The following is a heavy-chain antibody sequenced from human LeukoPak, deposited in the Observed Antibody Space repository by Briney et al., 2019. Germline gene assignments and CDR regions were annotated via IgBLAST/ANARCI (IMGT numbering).Heavy chain of an antibody. J-gene: IGHJ6*03. D-gene: IGHD3-3*01. CDR1: GYTLTELS. CDR3: ATSNKYHDFWSGFPRYYYYYMDV. Sequence: ASVKVSCKVSGYTLTELSMHWVRQAPGKGLEWMGGFDPEDGETIYAQKFQGRVTMTEDTSTDTAYMELSSLRSEDTAVYYCATSNKYHDFWSGFPRYYYYYMDVWGKGTTVTVSS. CDR2: FDPEDGET. V-gene: IGHV1-24*01.